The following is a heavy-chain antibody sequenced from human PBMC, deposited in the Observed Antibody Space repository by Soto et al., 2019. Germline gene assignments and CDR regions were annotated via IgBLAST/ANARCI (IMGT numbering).Heavy chain of an antibody. CDR2: IIPMFGTA. V-gene: IGHV1-69*13. CDR1: GGTFSRYA. Sequence: SVKVSCKASGGTFSRYAISWVRQAPGQGLEWMGGIIPMFGTANYAQKFQGRVTITAVESTSTAYMELSSLRSEDTAVYYCARQFDYESSGYYYPYWGQGTLVTVSS. CDR3: ARQFDYESSGYYYPY. D-gene: IGHD3-22*01. J-gene: IGHJ4*02.